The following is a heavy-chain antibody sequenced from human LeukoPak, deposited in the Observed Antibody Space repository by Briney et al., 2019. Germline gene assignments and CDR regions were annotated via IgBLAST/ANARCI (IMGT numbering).Heavy chain of an antibody. D-gene: IGHD2-8*01. CDR2: IYYSGST. CDR3: ARTFCSLTPICHTASNWFDP. CDR1: GGSISSSSYY. Sequence: SETLSLTCTVSGGSISSSSYYWGWIRQPPGKGLEWIGSIYYSGSTYYNPSLKSRVTISVDTSKNQFSLKLSSVTAADTAVYYCARTFCSLTPICHTASNWFDPWGQGTLVTVTS. J-gene: IGHJ5*02. V-gene: IGHV4-39*07.